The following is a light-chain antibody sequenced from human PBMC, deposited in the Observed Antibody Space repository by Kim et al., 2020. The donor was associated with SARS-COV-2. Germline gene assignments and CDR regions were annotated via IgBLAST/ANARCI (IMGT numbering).Light chain of an antibody. Sequence: SLSPGESATLSCRASESVIRNLGWYQQKLGQAPRLLLYGASSRATGIPDRFSGSGSGTDFTLTISRLEPEDFAVYFCHQYVRSPRTFGQGTKLEI. CDR3: HQYVRSPRT. CDR1: ESVIRN. CDR2: GAS. V-gene: IGKV3-20*01. J-gene: IGKJ2*01.